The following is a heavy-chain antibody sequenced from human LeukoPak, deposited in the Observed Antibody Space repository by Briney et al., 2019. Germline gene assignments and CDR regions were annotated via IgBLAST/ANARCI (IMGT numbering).Heavy chain of an antibody. CDR3: AKGSTPEGELRHDY. CDR2: ISSDGTYT. J-gene: IGHJ4*02. V-gene: IGHV3-74*01. Sequence: GGSLRLSCAASGFTFSSHLMHWVRQAPGKGLVWVSRISSDGTYTNYADSVRGRFTISRDNSKNTLYLQMNSLRAGDTAVYYCAKGSTPEGELRHDYWGQGTLVTVSS. CDR1: GFTFSSHL. D-gene: IGHD1-26*01.